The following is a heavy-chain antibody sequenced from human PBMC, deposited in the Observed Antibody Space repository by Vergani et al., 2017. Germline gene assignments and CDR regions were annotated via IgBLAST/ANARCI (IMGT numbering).Heavy chain of an antibody. J-gene: IGHJ6*02. D-gene: IGHD5-12*01. CDR1: GFTFSSYS. CDR2: ISSSSSTI. CDR3: AREGGYGYYGMDV. Sequence: VQLVESGGGVVQPGRSLRLSCAASGFTFSSYSMNWVRQAPGKGLEWVSYISSSSSTIYYADSVKGRFTISRDNAKNSLYLQMNSLRAEDTAVYYCAREGGYGYYGMDVWGQGTTVTVSS. V-gene: IGHV3-48*04.